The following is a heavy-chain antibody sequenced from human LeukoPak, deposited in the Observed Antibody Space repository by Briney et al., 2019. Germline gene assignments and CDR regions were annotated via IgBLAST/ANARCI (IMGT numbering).Heavy chain of an antibody. V-gene: IGHV3-53*01. D-gene: IGHD6-6*01. Sequence: GGSLRLSCAASGFTVSTSYMTWVRQAPGKGLEWVSLIYSGGSTYYADSLKGRFTISRDNSKNMLYLQMNSLRAEDTAVYFCARVRWPPSSGLDAFDIWGQGTMVTVSS. CDR1: GFTVSTSY. CDR3: ARVRWPPSSGLDAFDI. J-gene: IGHJ3*02. CDR2: IYSGGST.